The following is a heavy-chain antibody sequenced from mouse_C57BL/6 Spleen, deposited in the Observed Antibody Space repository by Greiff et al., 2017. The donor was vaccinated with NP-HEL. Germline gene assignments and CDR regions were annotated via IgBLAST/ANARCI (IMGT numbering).Heavy chain of an antibody. CDR1: GFSLTSYG. Sequence: VQLQQSGPGLVAPSQSLSITCTVSGFSLTSYGVHWVRQPPGKGLEWLVVIWSDGSTTYNSALKSRLSISKDNSKSQVFLKMNSRQTDDTAMYYCARHGNWARGYAMDYWGQGTSVTVSS. V-gene: IGHV2-6-1*01. D-gene: IGHD4-1*01. CDR3: ARHGNWARGYAMDY. CDR2: IWSDGST. J-gene: IGHJ4*01.